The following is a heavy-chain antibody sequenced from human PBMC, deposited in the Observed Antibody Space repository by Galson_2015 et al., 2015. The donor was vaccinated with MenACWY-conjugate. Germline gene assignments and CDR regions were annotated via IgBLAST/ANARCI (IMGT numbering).Heavy chain of an antibody. Sequence: LRLSCAASGFTFSSYGMHWVRQAPGKGLEWVAVISYDGSNKYYADSVKGRFTISRDNSKNTLYLQMNSLRAEDTAVYYCARGPYCSSTSCYILYYYYGMDVWGQGTTVTVSS. CDR3: ARGPYCSSTSCYILYYYYGMDV. CDR2: ISYDGSNK. V-gene: IGHV3-30*03. D-gene: IGHD2-2*02. CDR1: GFTFSSYG. J-gene: IGHJ6*02.